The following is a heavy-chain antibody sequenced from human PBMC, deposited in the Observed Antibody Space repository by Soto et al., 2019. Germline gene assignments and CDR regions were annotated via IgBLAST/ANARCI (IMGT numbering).Heavy chain of an antibody. CDR3: ARDRTVWWLRRGGFDY. CDR2: KRKEGSRK. CDR1: GSTLGGYG. J-gene: IGHJ4*02. V-gene: IGHV3-7*03. D-gene: IGHD5-12*01. Sequence: EVQLGRSGGGWVHPGGPLRPSFPPPGSTLGGYGMPWAPQAPGKGLEGLAKKRKEGSRKYYVDSVKGRFTISRDNAKNSLYLQMNSLRAEDTAVYYCARDRTVWWLRRGGFDYWGQGTLVTVSS.